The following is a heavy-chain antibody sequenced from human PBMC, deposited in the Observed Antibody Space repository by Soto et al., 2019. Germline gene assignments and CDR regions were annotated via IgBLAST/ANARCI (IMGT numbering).Heavy chain of an antibody. CDR2: IIPIQGTA. CDR1: GGSFTRYI. V-gene: IGHV1-69*08. D-gene: IGHD2-21*01. CDR3: AKNLVLVDHAYIDV. Sequence: QVQLVQSGAEVKKPGSSVKVSCEASGGSFTRYIFTWVRQAPGQGLEWMGRIIPIQGTANYALKFQDRVTISSDKSTNRAYMELRSLRPHYTAMYYCAKNLVLVDHAYIDVWVKGTTVTVSS. J-gene: IGHJ6*03.